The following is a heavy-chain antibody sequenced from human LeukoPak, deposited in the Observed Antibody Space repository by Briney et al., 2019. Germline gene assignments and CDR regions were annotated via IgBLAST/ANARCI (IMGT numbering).Heavy chain of an antibody. J-gene: IGHJ5*02. Sequence: ASVKVSCKASGYTFTGYYMHWVRQGPGQGLEWMGWINPNSGGTNYAQKFQGRVTMTRDTSISTAYMELSRLRSDDTAVYYCARDHCSSTSCRNVGRWFDPWGQGTLVTASS. V-gene: IGHV1-2*02. CDR3: ARDHCSSTSCRNVGRWFDP. CDR2: INPNSGGT. CDR1: GYTFTGYY. D-gene: IGHD2-2*01.